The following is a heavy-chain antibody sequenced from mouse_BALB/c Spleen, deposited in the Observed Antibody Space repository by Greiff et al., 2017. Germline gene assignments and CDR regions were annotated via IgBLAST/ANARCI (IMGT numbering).Heavy chain of an antibody. Sequence: EVHLVESGPGLVKPSQSLSLTCSVTGYSITSGYYWNWIRQFPGNKLEWMGYISYDGSNNYNPSLKNRISITRDTSKNQFFLKLNSVTTEDTATYYCARVDDYDGYAMDYWGQGTSVTVSS. CDR1: GYSITSGYY. CDR3: ARVDDYDGYAMDY. D-gene: IGHD2-4*01. V-gene: IGHV3-6*02. J-gene: IGHJ4*01. CDR2: ISYDGSN.